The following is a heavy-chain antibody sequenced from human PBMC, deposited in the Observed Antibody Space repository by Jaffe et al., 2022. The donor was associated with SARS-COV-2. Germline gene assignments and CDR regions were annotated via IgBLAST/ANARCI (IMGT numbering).Heavy chain of an antibody. CDR1: GFTFGDYA. Sequence: EVQLVESGGGLVQPGRSLRLSCTGSGFTFGDYAMSWFRQAPGKGLEWVGFMRSKAYGGTTEYAASVKGRFTISRDDSRGIAYLQMDSLKTEDTAVYFCARDYDSSGYNYYYFYMDVWGKGTTVTVSS. CDR2: MRSKAYGGTT. V-gene: IGHV3-49*03. J-gene: IGHJ6*03. CDR3: ARDYDSSGYNYYYFYMDV. D-gene: IGHD3-22*01.